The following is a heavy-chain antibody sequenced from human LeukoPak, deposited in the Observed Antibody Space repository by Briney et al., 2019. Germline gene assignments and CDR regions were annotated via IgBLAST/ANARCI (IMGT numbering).Heavy chain of an antibody. D-gene: IGHD3-10*01. CDR2: IWFDGSNK. V-gene: IGHV3-33*01. CDR3: ARDRGVGTKAFDM. Sequence: PGGSLRLSCAASGFTFSRFGMHWVRQAPDKGLEWVATIWFDGSNKFYTDSVKGRFIISRDDSKNTLYLQVNSLRVEDTAVYYCARDRGVGTKAFDMWGQGTMVTVS. J-gene: IGHJ3*02. CDR1: GFTFSRFG.